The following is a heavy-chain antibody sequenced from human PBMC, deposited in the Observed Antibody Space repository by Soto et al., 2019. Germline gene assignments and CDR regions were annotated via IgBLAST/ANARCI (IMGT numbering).Heavy chain of an antibody. CDR3: ARDCSGTSCNSGFDT. CDR1: GFSPRTSGMR. D-gene: IGHD2-2*02. CDR2: VDWGNDK. V-gene: IGHV2-70*04. J-gene: IGHJ5*02. Sequence: SGPTLVNPTQTLTLTCTFSGFSPRTSGMRVNWIRQPPGKALEWLARVDWGNDKFYSTSLKTRLSISKDTSKNEVVLTMTNMHPVDTATYFCARDCSGTSCNSGFDTWGQGTRVTVSS.